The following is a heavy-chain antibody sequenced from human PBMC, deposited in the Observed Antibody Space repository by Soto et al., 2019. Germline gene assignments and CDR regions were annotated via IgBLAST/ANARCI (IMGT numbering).Heavy chain of an antibody. Sequence: QVQLVQSGAEVKKPGASVKVSCKASGYTFTSYGISWVRQAPGQGLEWMGWISAYNGNTNYAQKLQGRVTTTTDTSTSTAYMELRSLRSDDTAVYYCARDPGEGVVPAAPYYFDYWGQGTLVTVSS. V-gene: IGHV1-18*01. CDR1: GYTFTSYG. CDR2: ISAYNGNT. D-gene: IGHD2-2*01. J-gene: IGHJ4*02. CDR3: ARDPGEGVVPAAPYYFDY.